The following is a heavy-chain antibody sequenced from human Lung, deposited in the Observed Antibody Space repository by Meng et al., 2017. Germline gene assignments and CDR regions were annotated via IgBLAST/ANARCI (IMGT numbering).Heavy chain of an antibody. CDR2: INHSGST. CDR1: GGSFSDYY. CDR3: ARGPTTMAHDFDY. Sequence: QVPLQPLGAGLLKPSETLSLTCVVSGGSFSDYYWSWIRQPPGKGLEWIGEINHSGSTNYNPSLESRATISVDTSQNNLSLKLSSVTAADSAVYYCARGPTTMAHDFDYWGQGTLVTVSS. V-gene: IGHV4-34*01. D-gene: IGHD4-11*01. J-gene: IGHJ4*02.